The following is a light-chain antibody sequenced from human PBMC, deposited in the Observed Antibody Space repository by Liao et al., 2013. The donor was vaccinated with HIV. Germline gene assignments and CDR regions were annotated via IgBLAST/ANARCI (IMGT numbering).Light chain of an antibody. CDR3: QVWDSNSERMI. CDR2: YDS. Sequence: SYVLTQPPSVSEAPGKTASIACGGNNIGSKNVHWYQQKPGQAPVLVIYYDSERPSGIPERFSGSNSGNTATLTISRVEAGDEADYYCQVWDSNSERMIFGGGTKLTVL. J-gene: IGLJ2*01. CDR1: NIGSKN. V-gene: IGLV3-21*01.